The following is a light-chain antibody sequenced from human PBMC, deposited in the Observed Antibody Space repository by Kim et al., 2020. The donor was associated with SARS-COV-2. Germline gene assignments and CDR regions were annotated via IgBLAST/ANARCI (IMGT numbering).Light chain of an antibody. Sequence: GQSISISHNESNRDIGAFEFVSWYQQYPGTAPKLFVFDVSYRPSGVSQRFSCLQSAHTACLTNFGPQAEDEAAYYCSSHKNSNTRGFGGGTKVTVL. CDR2: DVS. V-gene: IGLV2-14*03. CDR1: NRDIGAFEF. CDR3: SSHKNSNTRG. J-gene: IGLJ2*01.